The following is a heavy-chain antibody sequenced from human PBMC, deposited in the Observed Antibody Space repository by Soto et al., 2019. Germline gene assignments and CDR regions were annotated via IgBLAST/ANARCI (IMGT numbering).Heavy chain of an antibody. CDR3: ARRSSGAFDI. D-gene: IGHD3-10*01. V-gene: IGHV5-51*01. Sequence: RESLKISCKGSGYSFTTYWIAWVRQMPGKGLERMGIIYPGDSDTRYSLSFEGQVTISADKSISTAYLQWSSLKASDTAMYYCARRSSGAFDIWGQGTMVTVSS. CDR2: IYPGDSDT. CDR1: GYSFTTYW. J-gene: IGHJ3*02.